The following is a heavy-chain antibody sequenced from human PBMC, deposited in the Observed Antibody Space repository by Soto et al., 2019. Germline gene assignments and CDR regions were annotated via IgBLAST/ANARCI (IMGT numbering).Heavy chain of an antibody. CDR3: APHPDYGDYEGFDY. Sequence: EVQLLESGGGLVQPGGSLRLSCAASGFTFSSYAMSWVRQALGKGLEWVSAISGSGGSTYYADSVKGRFTISRDNTKNTLYPQMNSLRAEDTAVYYCAPHPDYGDYEGFDYWCQGTLVTVSS. D-gene: IGHD4-17*01. J-gene: IGHJ4*02. V-gene: IGHV3-23*01. CDR1: GFTFSSYA. CDR2: ISGSGGST.